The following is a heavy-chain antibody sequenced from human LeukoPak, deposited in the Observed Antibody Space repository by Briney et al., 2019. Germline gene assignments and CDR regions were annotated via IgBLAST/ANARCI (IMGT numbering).Heavy chain of an antibody. J-gene: IGHJ4*02. CDR2: ISSSDSTI. CDR3: AREVAYDYGDY. Sequence: GGSLRLSFAASGXTFSSYEMNWVSQAPGKGLEWVSYISSSDSTIYYADSVKGRFTISRDNAKNSLFLQMNSLRAEDTAVYYCAREVAYDYGDYWGQGTLVTVSS. V-gene: IGHV3-48*03. CDR1: GXTFSSYE. D-gene: IGHD3-10*01.